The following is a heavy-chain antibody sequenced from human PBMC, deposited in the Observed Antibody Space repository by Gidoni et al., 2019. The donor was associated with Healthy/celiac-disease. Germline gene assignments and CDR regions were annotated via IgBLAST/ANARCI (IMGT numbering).Heavy chain of an antibody. CDR1: GCPIRSDAYY. CDR2: IYYSGST. V-gene: IGHV4-31*03. D-gene: IGHD2-2*01. Sequence: QVQLQESGPGLVKPSQTLSLTCPFPGCPIRSDAYYLIWIRQHPGKGLEWIGYIYYSGSTYYNPSLKSRVTISVDTSKNQFSLKLSSVTAADTAVYYCARDRADIVVVPAAINDYGMDVWGQGTTVTVSS. CDR3: ARDRADIVVVPAAINDYGMDV. J-gene: IGHJ6*02.